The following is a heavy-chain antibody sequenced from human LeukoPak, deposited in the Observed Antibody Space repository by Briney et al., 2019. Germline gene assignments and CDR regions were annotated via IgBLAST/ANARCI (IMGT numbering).Heavy chain of an antibody. CDR3: ARVAQVRGGFDY. Sequence: SETLSLTCTVSGGSISSYYWSWIRQPPGKGLEWIGYIYYSGSTNYNPPLKSRVTISVDTSKNQFSLKLSSVTAADTAVYYCARVAQVRGGFDYWGQGTLVTVSS. J-gene: IGHJ4*02. D-gene: IGHD3-10*01. CDR1: GGSISSYY. CDR2: IYYSGST. V-gene: IGHV4-59*01.